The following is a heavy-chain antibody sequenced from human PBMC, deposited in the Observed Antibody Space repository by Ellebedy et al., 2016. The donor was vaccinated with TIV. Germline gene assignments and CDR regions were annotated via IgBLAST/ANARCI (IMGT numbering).Heavy chain of an antibody. D-gene: IGHD3-10*01. Sequence: GESLKISXQASGYTFTSFWINWVRQMPGKGLQWMGRIETFYSPSFEGHVTMSVDTSNMTAYLQWNSLKASDTALYYCAYYASGRRAFDIWGQGTTVTVSS. CDR1: GYTFTSFW. V-gene: IGHV5-10-1*01. J-gene: IGHJ3*02. CDR3: AYYASGRRAFDI. CDR2: IET.